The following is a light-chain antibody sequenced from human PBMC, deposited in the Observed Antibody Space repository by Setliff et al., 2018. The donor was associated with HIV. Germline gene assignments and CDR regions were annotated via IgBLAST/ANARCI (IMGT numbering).Light chain of an antibody. CDR3: SSYTDSSTLV. V-gene: IGLV2-14*01. CDR2: EVS. CDR1: SSDVGGYNY. Sequence: QSVLTQPASVSGSPGQSITISCTGTSSDVGGYNYVSWYQQHSGKAPKLMIYEVSNRPSGVSNRFSGSKSGNTASLTISGLQAEDEGDYYCSSYTDSSTLVFGTGTKVTVL. J-gene: IGLJ1*01.